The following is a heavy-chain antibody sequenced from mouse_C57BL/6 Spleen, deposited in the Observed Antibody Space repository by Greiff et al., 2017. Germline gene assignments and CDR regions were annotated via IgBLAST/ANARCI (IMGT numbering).Heavy chain of an antibody. CDR2: ISYSGST. Sequence: VQLKESGPGMVKPSQSLSLTCTVTGYSITSGYDWHWIRHFPGNKLEWMGYISYSGSTNYNPSLKSRISITHDTSKNHFFLKLNSVTTEDTATYYCARGARNYAMDYWGQGTSVTVSS. D-gene: IGHD3-1*01. J-gene: IGHJ4*01. V-gene: IGHV3-1*01. CDR1: GYSITSGYD. CDR3: ARGARNYAMDY.